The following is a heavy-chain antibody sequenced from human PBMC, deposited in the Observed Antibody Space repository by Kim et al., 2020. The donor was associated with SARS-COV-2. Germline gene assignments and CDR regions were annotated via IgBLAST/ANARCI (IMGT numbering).Heavy chain of an antibody. Sequence: NTKYSQKFQGRVTITRDTSASTAYMELSSLRSEDTAVYYCARDYYGSGSYEYYFDYWGQGTLVTVSS. V-gene: IGHV1-3*01. J-gene: IGHJ4*02. CDR2: NT. D-gene: IGHD3-10*01. CDR3: ARDYYGSGSYEYYFDY.